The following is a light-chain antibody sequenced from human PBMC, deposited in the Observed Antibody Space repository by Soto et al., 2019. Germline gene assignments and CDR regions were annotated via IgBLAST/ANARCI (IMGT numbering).Light chain of an antibody. CDR3: QSYDSSLIAYV. CDR2: ANI. J-gene: IGLJ1*01. Sequence: LLAPPPPVSWAPGQRGPLPLSWGSPKIGAAYDVHCYQQLPGTAPKLLIFANIDRPSGVPDRFSGSKSGTSASLAITGLKAEDEADYYCQSYDSSLIAYVFGSGTKVTVL. V-gene: IGLV1-40*01. CDR1: SPKIGAAYD.